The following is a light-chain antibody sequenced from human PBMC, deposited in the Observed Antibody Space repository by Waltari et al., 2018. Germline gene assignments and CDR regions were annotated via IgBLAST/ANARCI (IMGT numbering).Light chain of an antibody. V-gene: IGKV3-20*01. CDR3: QQYDGIVVT. CDR1: QTVSTTA. Sequence: EIVLTQSPGTLSLSPGDRATLSCRASQTVSTTALSCDQQKPGQAPRVLIYSTYNRATGIPDRFSGSGSGTDFTLTINRLAPEDFAMYYCQQYDGIVVTFGGGTKVEI. CDR2: STY. J-gene: IGKJ4*01.